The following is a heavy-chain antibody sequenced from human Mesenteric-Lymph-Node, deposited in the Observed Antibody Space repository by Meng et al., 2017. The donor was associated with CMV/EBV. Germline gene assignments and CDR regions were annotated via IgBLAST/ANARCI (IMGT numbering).Heavy chain of an antibody. J-gene: IGHJ3*02. CDR3: ARDLGGFGQLQPYRGHAFDI. Sequence: YAIGWVRQAPGQGLEWMGGIITLFGTANVAQKFRGRVTITADKSTSTAYMELSSLRSEDTALYYCARDLGGFGQLQPYRGHAFDIWGQGTMVTVSS. V-gene: IGHV1-69*06. CDR1: YA. D-gene: IGHD3-10*01. CDR2: IITLFGTA.